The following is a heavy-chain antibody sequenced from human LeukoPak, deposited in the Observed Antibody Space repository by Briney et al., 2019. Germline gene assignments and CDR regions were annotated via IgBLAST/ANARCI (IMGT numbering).Heavy chain of an antibody. D-gene: IGHD5-18*01. CDR1: GYTFASYW. CDR2: IYPGDSDT. J-gene: IGHJ4*02. Sequence: GEFLKISCKGSGYTFASYWIGWVRQMPGKGLEWMGGIYPGDSDTRYSPSFQGQVTISADKSISTAYLQWSSLKASDTAMYYCARRGRYSYGSYFDYWGQGALVTVSS. CDR3: ARRGRYSYGSYFDY. V-gene: IGHV5-51*01.